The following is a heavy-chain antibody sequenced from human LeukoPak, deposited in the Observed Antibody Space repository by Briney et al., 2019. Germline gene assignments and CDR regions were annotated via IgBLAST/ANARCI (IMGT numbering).Heavy chain of an antibody. D-gene: IGHD2-2*01. CDR2: IYYSGST. J-gene: IGHJ4*02. V-gene: IGHV4-30-4*01. CDR3: ARVPAAIFFLDY. CDR1: GGSINSGDYY. Sequence: SQTLSLTCTVSGGSINSGDYYWSWIRQPPGKGLEWIGYIYYSGSTYYNPSLKSRVTISVDTSKNQFSLKLSSVTAADTAVYYCARVPAAIFFLDYWGQGTLVTVSS.